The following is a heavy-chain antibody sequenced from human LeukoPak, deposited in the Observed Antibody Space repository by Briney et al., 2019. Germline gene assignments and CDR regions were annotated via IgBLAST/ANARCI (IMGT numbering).Heavy chain of an antibody. D-gene: IGHD6-19*01. Sequence: GGSLRLSCAASGFTFSSYSMNWVRQAPGKGLEWVSSISSSSSYIYYADSVKGRFTISRHNAKNSLYLQMNSLRAEDTAVYYCARDQVAVAGLAFDIWGQGTMVTVSS. J-gene: IGHJ3*02. CDR1: GFTFSSYS. CDR3: ARDQVAVAGLAFDI. CDR2: ISSSSSYI. V-gene: IGHV3-21*01.